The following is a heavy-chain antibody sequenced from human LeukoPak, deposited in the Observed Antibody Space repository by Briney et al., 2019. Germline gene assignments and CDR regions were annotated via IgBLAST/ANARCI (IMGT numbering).Heavy chain of an antibody. CDR2: IYYSGST. D-gene: IGHD2-21*01. CDR3: ASQVITSSYYFDY. CDR1: GGSISSGDYY. J-gene: IGHJ4*02. Sequence: SETLSLTCAVSGGSISSGDYYWGWIRQPPGKGLEWVGSIYYSGSTYYNPSLNSRVTVSVDTSKNQFSLKLSSVTAADTAVYYCASQVITSSYYFDYWGQGTLVTVSS. V-gene: IGHV4-39*07.